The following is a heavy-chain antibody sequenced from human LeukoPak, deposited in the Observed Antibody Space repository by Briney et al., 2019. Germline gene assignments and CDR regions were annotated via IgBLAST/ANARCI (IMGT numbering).Heavy chain of an antibody. CDR2: IYYSGST. Sequence: SETLSLTCTVSGGSISSSSYYWGWIRQPPGKGLEWIGSIYYSGSTYCNPSLKSRVTISVDTSKNQFSLKLSSVTAADTAVYYCARRAVGKPFDYWGQGTLVTVSS. CDR1: GGSISSSSYY. J-gene: IGHJ4*02. CDR3: ARRAVGKPFDY. D-gene: IGHD6-19*01. V-gene: IGHV4-39*01.